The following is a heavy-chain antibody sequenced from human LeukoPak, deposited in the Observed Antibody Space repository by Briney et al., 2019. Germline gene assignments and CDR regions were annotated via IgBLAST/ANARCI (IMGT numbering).Heavy chain of an antibody. V-gene: IGHV1-69*05. CDR3: AMDTVVTLSLPYYYMDV. CDR1: GGTFSSYA. J-gene: IGHJ6*03. CDR2: IIPIFGTA. D-gene: IGHD4-23*01. Sequence: ASVKVSFKASGGTFSSYAIGWVRQAPGHGLEWMGGIIPIFGTANYAQKYQGRVTITTDESTSTAYMELSSLRSEDTAVYYCAMDTVVTLSLPYYYMDVWGKGTTVTVSS.